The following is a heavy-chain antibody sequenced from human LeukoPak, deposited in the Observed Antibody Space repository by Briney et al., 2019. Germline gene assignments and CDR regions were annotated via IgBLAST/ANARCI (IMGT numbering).Heavy chain of an antibody. J-gene: IGHJ4*02. CDR3: AYALNSGSYRDY. CDR2: ISSSSSYI. V-gene: IGHV3-21*01. CDR1: GFTFSSYS. Sequence: PGGSLRLSCAAPGFTFSSYSMNWVRQAPGKGLEWVSSISSSSSYIYYADSVKGRFTISRDNAKNSLYLQMNSLRAEDTAVYYCAYALNSGSYRDYWGQGTLVTVSS. D-gene: IGHD3-10*01.